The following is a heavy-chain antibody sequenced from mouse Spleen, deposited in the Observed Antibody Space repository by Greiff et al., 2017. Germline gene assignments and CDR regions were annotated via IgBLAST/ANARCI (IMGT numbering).Heavy chain of an antibody. J-gene: IGHJ4*01. CDR1: GYTFTDYA. CDR3: ARSGGSSRIPPYYYAMDY. D-gene: IGHD1-1*01. CDR2: ISIYYDNT. V-gene: IGHV1-67*01. Sequence: VKLQESGPELVRPGESVKISCKGSGYTFTDYAMHWVKQSHAKSLEWIGVISIYYDNTNYNQKFKGKATMTVDKSSSTAYMELARLTSEDSAIYYCARSGGSSRIPPYYYAMDYWGQGTSVTVSS.